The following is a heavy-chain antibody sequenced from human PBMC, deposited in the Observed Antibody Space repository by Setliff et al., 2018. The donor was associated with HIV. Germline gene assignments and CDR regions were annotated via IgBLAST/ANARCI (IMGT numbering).Heavy chain of an antibody. D-gene: IGHD4-4*01. Sequence: GGSLRLSCAASGFVFRNYNMNWVRQAPGKGLEWVSSVSSDGRYIYYADSVRGRFTISRDDAKSSLYLQMYSLRAEDTAIYYCVRDPTVPSPDYFDYWGQGTLVTVSS. J-gene: IGHJ4*02. V-gene: IGHV3-21*06. CDR3: VRDPTVPSPDYFDY. CDR1: GFVFRNYN. CDR2: VSSDGRYI.